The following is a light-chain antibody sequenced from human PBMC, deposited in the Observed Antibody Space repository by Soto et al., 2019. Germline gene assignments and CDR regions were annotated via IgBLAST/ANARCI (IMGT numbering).Light chain of an antibody. J-gene: IGKJ1*01. Sequence: EVVMTQSPATLSVSPGERATLSCRASQRISSNLACYQQRRGQAPRLLIYGASTRAPGIPARFSGSGSETEFTLTISSLQSEDFAVYYCQHYNNWPPWTFGQGTKVEIK. V-gene: IGKV3-15*01. CDR3: QHYNNWPPWT. CDR1: QRISSN. CDR2: GAS.